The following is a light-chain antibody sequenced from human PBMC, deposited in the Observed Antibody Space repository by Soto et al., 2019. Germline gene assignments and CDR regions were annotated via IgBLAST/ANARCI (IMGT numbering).Light chain of an antibody. Sequence: EIVLTQSPGTLSLSPGERATLSCRASQSVSNNYLAWYQQKPGQAPRLLIYGASNRATGIPDRFSGSGSGTDFTLTISSLQPEDFATYYCLQDYNYPLTFGGGTKVDIK. CDR3: LQDYNYPLT. J-gene: IGKJ4*01. CDR2: GAS. CDR1: QSVSNNY. V-gene: IGKV3-20*01.